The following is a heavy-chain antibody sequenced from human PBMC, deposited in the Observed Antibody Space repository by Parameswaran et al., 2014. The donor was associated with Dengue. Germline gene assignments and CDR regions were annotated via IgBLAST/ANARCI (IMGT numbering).Heavy chain of an antibody. V-gene: IGHV3-74*01. J-gene: IGHJ4*02. CDR2: INSDGSRT. Sequence: MPGVRQAPGKGLVWVSLINSDGSRTNYADSVKGRFTISRDNAKNTLYLQMNSLGAEDTAIYYCASPGGNSPFDHWGQGSLVTVSS. CDR3: ASPGGNSPFDH. D-gene: IGHD4-23*01.